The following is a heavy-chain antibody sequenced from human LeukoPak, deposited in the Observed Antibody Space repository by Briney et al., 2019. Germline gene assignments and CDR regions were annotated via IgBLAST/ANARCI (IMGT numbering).Heavy chain of an antibody. CDR2: INPNSGGT. J-gene: IGHJ4*02. D-gene: IGHD6-25*01. CDR1: GYTFSGYY. Sequence: SVKVSCEASGYTFSGYYMHWVRQAPGQGREWMGWINPNSGGTNYAPKFQGRVTMTRDTSISTAYMELSSLRPDDTAVYYCARDPMAAAPIDYWGQGTLVTVSS. CDR3: ARDPMAAAPIDY. V-gene: IGHV1-2*02.